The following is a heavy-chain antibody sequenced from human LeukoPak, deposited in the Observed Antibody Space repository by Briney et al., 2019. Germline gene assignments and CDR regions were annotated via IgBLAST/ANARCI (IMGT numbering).Heavy chain of an antibody. D-gene: IGHD3-10*01. Sequence: GGSLRLSCAASGFTFSDYYMSWVRQAPGKGLEGGSIIYSSGSTYYADSVKGRFTTSRDNSKNTLYLQMNSLRAEDTAVYYCARRGNYYGSGSNNWFDPWGQGTLVTVSS. CDR2: IYSSGST. CDR3: ARRGNYYGSGSNNWFDP. CDR1: GFTFSDYY. V-gene: IGHV3-66*04. J-gene: IGHJ5*02.